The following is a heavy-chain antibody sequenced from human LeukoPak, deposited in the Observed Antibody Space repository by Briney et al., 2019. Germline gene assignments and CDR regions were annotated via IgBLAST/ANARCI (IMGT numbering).Heavy chain of an antibody. CDR2: IRYDGSNK. Sequence: GGFLRLSCAASGFTFSSYGMHWVRQAPGKGLEWVAFIRYDGSNKYYADSVKGRFTISRDNSKNTLYLQMNSLRAEDTAVYYCARDWNDFWSGAIDYWGQGTLVTVSS. D-gene: IGHD3-3*01. J-gene: IGHJ4*02. V-gene: IGHV3-30*02. CDR1: GFTFSSYG. CDR3: ARDWNDFWSGAIDY.